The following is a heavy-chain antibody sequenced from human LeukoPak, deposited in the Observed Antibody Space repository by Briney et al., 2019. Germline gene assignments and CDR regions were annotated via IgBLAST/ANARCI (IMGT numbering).Heavy chain of an antibody. D-gene: IGHD6-6*01. CDR3: ARELGLEYSSSSVDY. J-gene: IGHJ4*02. Sequence: ASVKVSCKASGYTFTGYYMHWVRQAPGQGLEWMGWINTNTGNPTYAQGFTGRFVFSLDTSVSTAYLQISSLKAEDTAVYYCARELGLEYSSSSVDYWGQGTLVTVSS. CDR2: INTNTGNP. V-gene: IGHV7-4-1*02. CDR1: GYTFTGYY.